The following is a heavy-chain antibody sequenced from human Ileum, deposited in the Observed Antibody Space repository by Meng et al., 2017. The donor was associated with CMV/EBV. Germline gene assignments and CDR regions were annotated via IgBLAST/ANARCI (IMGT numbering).Heavy chain of an antibody. J-gene: IGHJ4*02. V-gene: IGHV3-74*01. CDR2: IRSDGSNT. D-gene: IGHD2-2*01. Sequence: RLSCAASGFTFSSSSMDWVRQAPGKGLVWVSRIRSDGSNTIYADSVKGRFTISRDNAKNTLYLQMNSLRAEDTAVYYCTRDYQGLGYWGQGTLVTVSS. CDR1: GFTFSSSS. CDR3: TRDYQGLGY.